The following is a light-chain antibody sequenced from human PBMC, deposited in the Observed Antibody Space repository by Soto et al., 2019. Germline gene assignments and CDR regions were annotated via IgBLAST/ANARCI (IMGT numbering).Light chain of an antibody. V-gene: IGLV2-8*01. Sequence: QSALTQPPSASGSPGQSVTISCTGTSSDVGGYNYVSWYQQHPGKAPKLMIYEVSKRPSGVPDRFSGSKSGNTASLTVSGLQAEDEAEYYCSSYAGSNNVVFGGGTKVTVL. CDR1: SSDVGGYNY. CDR2: EVS. J-gene: IGLJ2*01. CDR3: SSYAGSNNVV.